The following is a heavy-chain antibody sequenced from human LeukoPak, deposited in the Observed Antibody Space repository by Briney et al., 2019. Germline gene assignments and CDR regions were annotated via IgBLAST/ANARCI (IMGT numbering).Heavy chain of an antibody. CDR1: GYTFTGYY. J-gene: IGHJ4*02. CDR3: AVSIQAPAIPAFDY. D-gene: IGHD2-21*02. Sequence: ASVKVTCKASGYTFTGYYMHWVRQAPGQGLEWMGWINPNSGGTNYAQKFQGRVTMTRDTSISTVYMELTSLRSDDTAVYYCAVSIQAPAIPAFDYWGQGTLVTVSS. V-gene: IGHV1-2*02. CDR2: INPNSGGT.